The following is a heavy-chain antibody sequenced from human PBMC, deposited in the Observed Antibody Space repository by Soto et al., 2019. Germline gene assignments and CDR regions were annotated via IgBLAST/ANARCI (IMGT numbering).Heavy chain of an antibody. CDR3: ARQTYYDFWSYLYPDAFDI. J-gene: IGHJ3*02. CDR2: IDPSDSYT. D-gene: IGHD3-3*01. Sequence: GESLKISCKGSGYSFTSYWISWVRQMPGKGLEWMGRIDPSDSYTNYSPSFQGHVTISADKSISTAYLQWSSLKASDTAMYYCARQTYYDFWSYLYPDAFDIWGQVTMVTVSS. CDR1: GYSFTSYW. V-gene: IGHV5-10-1*01.